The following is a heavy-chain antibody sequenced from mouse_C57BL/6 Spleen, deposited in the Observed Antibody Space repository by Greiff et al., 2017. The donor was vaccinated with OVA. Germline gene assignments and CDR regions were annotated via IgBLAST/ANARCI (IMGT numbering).Heavy chain of an antibody. CDR2: FYPGSGSI. V-gene: IGHV1-62-2*01. Sequence: QVQLQPSGAELVKPGASVKLSCQASGYTFPESTLPWVKQRSGPGLGWVGWFYPGSGSIKYNEKFKDKATLTADKSSSTVYMELSRLTSEDSAVYFCARHEGRELGREAWFAYWGQGTLVTVSA. J-gene: IGHJ3*01. CDR3: ARHEGRELGREAWFAY. D-gene: IGHD4-1*01. CDR1: GYTFPEST.